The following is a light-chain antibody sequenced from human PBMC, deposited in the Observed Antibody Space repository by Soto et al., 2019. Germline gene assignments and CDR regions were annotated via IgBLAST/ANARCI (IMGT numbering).Light chain of an antibody. CDR2: EDT. CDR1: SGSIATNY. V-gene: IGLV6-57*02. CDR3: QSYDGSNPDVV. Sequence: NFMLTQPHSVSASPGKTVTISCTGSSGSIATNYVQWYQQRPGSAPTTVIYEDTQRPSGVPERFSGSIDSSSNSASLTISGRKTEDEADYYCQSYDGSNPDVVFGGGTKLTVL. J-gene: IGLJ2*01.